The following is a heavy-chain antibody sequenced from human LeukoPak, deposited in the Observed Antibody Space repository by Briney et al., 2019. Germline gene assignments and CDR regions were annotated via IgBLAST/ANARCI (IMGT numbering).Heavy chain of an antibody. J-gene: IGHJ4*02. V-gene: IGHV4-4*02. CDR3: ARGYGSPHRSIAVAGTAIDY. CDR1: GGSISSSNW. CDR2: IYHSGST. D-gene: IGHD6-19*01. Sequence: PSGTLSLTCAVSGGSISSSNWWSWVRQPPGKGLEWIGEIYHSGSTNYNPSLKSRVTISVDKSKNQFSLKLSSVTAADTAVYYCARGYGSPHRSIAVAGTAIDYWGQGILVTVSS.